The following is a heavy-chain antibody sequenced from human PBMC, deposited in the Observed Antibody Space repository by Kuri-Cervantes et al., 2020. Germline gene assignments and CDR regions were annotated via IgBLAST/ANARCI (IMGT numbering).Heavy chain of an antibody. CDR1: GFTFSTYW. V-gene: IGHV3-7*01. CDR2: IKGDGSEK. Sequence: GGSLRLSCAASGFTFSTYWMSWVRQAPGKGLEWVANIKGDGSEKYYVDSVKGRFTISRDNAQNSLYLQMNSLRAEDTAVYYCARGPLGNRGSSWPYRRGYYYGMDVWGQGTTVTVSS. CDR3: ARGPLGNRGSSWPYRRGYYYGMDV. J-gene: IGHJ6*02. D-gene: IGHD6-13*01.